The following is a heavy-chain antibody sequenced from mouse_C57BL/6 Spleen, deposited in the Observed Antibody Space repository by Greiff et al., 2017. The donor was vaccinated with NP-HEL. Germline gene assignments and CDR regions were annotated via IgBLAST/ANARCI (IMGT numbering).Heavy chain of an antibody. CDR1: GYAFTNYL. J-gene: IGHJ2*01. D-gene: IGHD1-1*01. CDR2: INPVSGGT. Sequence: QVQLQQSGAELVRPGTSVKVSCKASGYAFTNYLIEWVKQRPGQGLEWIGVINPVSGGTNYNEKFKGKATLTADKSSSTAYMQLSSLTSEDSAVYFCARGTVVADFDYWGQGTTLTVSS. CDR3: ARGTVVADFDY. V-gene: IGHV1-54*01.